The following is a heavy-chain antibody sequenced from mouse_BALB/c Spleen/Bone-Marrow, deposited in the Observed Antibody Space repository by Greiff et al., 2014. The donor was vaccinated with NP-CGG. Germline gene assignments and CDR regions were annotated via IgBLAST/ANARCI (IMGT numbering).Heavy chain of an antibody. J-gene: IGHJ4*01. D-gene: IGHD1-2*01. CDR1: GYTFPGYT. V-gene: IGHV1-4*01. CDR2: INPSSGYA. CDR3: ARGGLRLPYAMDY. Sequence: QVQLQQSGAELARPGASVKMSCTASGYTFPGYTIHWVKQRPGQGLEWIGYINPSSGYANYNQNFKDKATLTADKSSSTAYMQLSSLTSEDSAVFYCARGGLRLPYAMDYWGQGTSVTVSS.